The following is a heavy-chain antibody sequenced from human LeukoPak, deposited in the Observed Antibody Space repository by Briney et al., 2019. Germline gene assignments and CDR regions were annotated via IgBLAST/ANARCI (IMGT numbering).Heavy chain of an antibody. D-gene: IGHD4-17*01. CDR3: ARDGDYVLYYYYYMDV. J-gene: IGHJ6*03. Sequence: SETLSLTCAVYGGSFSGYYWSWIRQPPGKGLEWIGEINHSGSTNYNSSLKSRVTISVDTSKNQFSLKLSSVTAADTAVYYCARDGDYVLYYYYYMDVWGKGTTVTVSS. V-gene: IGHV4-34*01. CDR1: GGSFSGYY. CDR2: INHSGST.